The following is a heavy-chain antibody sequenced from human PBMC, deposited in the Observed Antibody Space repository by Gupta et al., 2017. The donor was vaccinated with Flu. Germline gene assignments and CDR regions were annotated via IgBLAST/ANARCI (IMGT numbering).Heavy chain of an antibody. CDR2: IYPDDSDT. V-gene: IGHV5-51*01. CDR3: ARLGSGSDDHKSYGLDV. Sequence: GKGLEWMGIIYPDDSDTRYSPSFQGQVTISADKSISTAYLQWSSLKASDTAMYYCARLGSGSDDHKSYGLDVWGQGTTVTVSS. J-gene: IGHJ6*02. D-gene: IGHD3-10*01.